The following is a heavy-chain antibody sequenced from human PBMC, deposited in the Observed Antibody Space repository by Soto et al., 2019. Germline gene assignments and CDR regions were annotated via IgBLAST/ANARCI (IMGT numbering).Heavy chain of an antibody. V-gene: IGHV2-5*02. D-gene: IGHD3-3*01. CDR3: AHRVLRTVFGLVTTTAIYFDF. CDR1: GFSLTTSGVG. CDR2: IYWDDDK. Sequence: QITLNESGPTVVRPTEPLTLTCRFSGFSLTTSGVGVGWIRQSPGKAPEWLAFIYWDDDKRYSASLKSRLTITTDTSKNQVVLTVSDLDPTDTATYYCAHRVLRTVFGLVTTTAIYFDFWGQGTPVAVSS. J-gene: IGHJ4*02.